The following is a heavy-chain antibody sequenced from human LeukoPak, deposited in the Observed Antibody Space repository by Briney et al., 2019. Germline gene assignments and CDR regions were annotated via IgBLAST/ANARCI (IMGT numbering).Heavy chain of an antibody. CDR2: INSDGSTT. J-gene: IGHJ4*02. D-gene: IGHD6-25*01. Sequence: GGSLRLSCAASGFTFSSYWMHWVRQAPGKGLVWVSRINSDGSTTTYADSVKGRFTISRNNAKNTLYLQMSSLRAEDTAVYYCTRGGVDFWGQGTLVTVS. CDR3: TRGGVDF. CDR1: GFTFSSYW. V-gene: IGHV3-74*01.